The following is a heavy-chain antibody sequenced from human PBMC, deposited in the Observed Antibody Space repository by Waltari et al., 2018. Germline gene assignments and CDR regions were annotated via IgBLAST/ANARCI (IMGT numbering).Heavy chain of an antibody. CDR1: GYTFTGYY. Sequence: QVQLVQSGAEVKKPGASVKVSCKASGYTFTGYYMHWVRQAPGQGLEWMGGIIPIFGTANYAQKFQGRVTITADESTSTAYMELSSLRSEDTAVYYCVLVLMVYAHDYFDYWGQGTLVTVSS. V-gene: IGHV1-69*01. CDR2: IIPIFGTA. D-gene: IGHD2-8*01. J-gene: IGHJ4*02. CDR3: VLVLMVYAHDYFDY.